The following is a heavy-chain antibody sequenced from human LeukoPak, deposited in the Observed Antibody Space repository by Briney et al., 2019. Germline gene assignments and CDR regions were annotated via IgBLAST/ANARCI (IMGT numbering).Heavy chain of an antibody. V-gene: IGHV3-74*01. J-gene: IGHJ4*02. Sequence: GSLRLSCAASGFTFNRYWMRWARQPPGEGLAWVSHINSDGSSTSYADSVKGRFTISRDNAKNTLYLQMNSLRAEDTAVYYCASETYYYGSGSYYKGQLWGQGTLVTVSS. CDR1: GFTFNRYW. D-gene: IGHD3-10*01. CDR2: INSDGSST. CDR3: ASETYYYGSGSYYKGQL.